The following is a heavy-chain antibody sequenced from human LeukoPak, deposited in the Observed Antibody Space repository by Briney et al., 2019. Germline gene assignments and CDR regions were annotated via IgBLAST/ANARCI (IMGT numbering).Heavy chain of an antibody. V-gene: IGHV3-48*03. CDR3: ARDYYGSGSCDY. CDR1: GFTFSSYE. D-gene: IGHD3-10*01. J-gene: IGHJ4*02. CDR2: ISSGGGTI. Sequence: GGSLRLSCAASGFTFSSYEMKWVRQAPGKGLEWVSYISSGGGTIYYADSVKGRFTISRDNAKNSLYLQMNSLRAEDTAVYYCARDYYGSGSCDYWGQGTLVTVSS.